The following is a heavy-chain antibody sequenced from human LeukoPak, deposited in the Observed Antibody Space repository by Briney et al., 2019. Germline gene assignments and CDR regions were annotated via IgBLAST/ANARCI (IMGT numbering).Heavy chain of an antibody. CDR1: GGSFSGYY. Sequence: SETLSLTCGVSGGSFSGYYWNWIRQSPGKGLEWIGEINHSGSTNYNPSLKSRVTISVDTSKNQFSLKLSSVTAADTAVYYCASTYYYDSSGYSPIDYWGQGTLVTVSS. CDR2: INHSGST. D-gene: IGHD3-22*01. CDR3: ASTYYYDSSGYSPIDY. J-gene: IGHJ4*02. V-gene: IGHV4-34*01.